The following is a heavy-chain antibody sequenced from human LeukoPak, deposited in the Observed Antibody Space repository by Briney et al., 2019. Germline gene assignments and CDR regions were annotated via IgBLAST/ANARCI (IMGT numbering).Heavy chain of an antibody. Sequence: SETLSLTCTVSGYSISSGYYWGWIRQPPGKGLEWIGTIFHTGRTCYNPSLKSRVSLSVDTSKNQFSLKLSSVTAADTAVYYCARDRYLSSSWRGAFDIWGQGTMVTVSS. D-gene: IGHD6-13*01. CDR3: ARDRYLSSSWRGAFDI. CDR2: IFHTGRT. CDR1: GYSISSGYY. V-gene: IGHV4-38-2*02. J-gene: IGHJ3*02.